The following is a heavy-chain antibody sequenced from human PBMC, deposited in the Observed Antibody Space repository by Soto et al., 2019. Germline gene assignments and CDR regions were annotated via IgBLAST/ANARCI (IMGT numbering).Heavy chain of an antibody. CDR2: IYYSGST. CDR3: ARHMLVVVAAHSWFDP. D-gene: IGHD2-15*01. Sequence: PSETLSLTCTVSGGSISSSSYFWGWIRQPPGKGLEWIGSIYYSGSTYYNPSLKSRVTISIDTSKNEFSLKLTSVTAADTAVYYCARHMLVVVAAHSWFDPWGQGTLVTVSS. CDR1: GGSISSSSYF. V-gene: IGHV4-39*01. J-gene: IGHJ5*02.